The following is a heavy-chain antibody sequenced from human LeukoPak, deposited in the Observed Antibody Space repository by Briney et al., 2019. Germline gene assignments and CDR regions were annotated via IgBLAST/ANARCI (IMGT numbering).Heavy chain of an antibody. CDR3: ARGVEMLAGAFGY. CDR2: MNPNSGNT. J-gene: IGHJ4*02. Sequence: ASVKVSCKASGYTFTSYDINWVRQATGQGLEWMGWMNPNSGNTGCAQKFQGRVTMTRNTSISTAYMELSSLRSEDTAVYYCARGVEMLAGAFGYWGQGTLVTVSS. V-gene: IGHV1-8*01. D-gene: IGHD5-24*01. CDR1: GYTFTSYD.